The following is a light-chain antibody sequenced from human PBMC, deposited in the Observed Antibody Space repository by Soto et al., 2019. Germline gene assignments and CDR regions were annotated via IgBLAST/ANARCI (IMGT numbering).Light chain of an antibody. CDR3: CSYAGSYSWV. J-gene: IGLJ3*02. CDR1: SSDVGGYNY. CDR2: DVT. V-gene: IGLV2-11*01. Sequence: QSVLTQPRSVSGSPGQSGTLSCTGTSSDVGGYNYVSWYQQHPGKAPKLVIYDVTERPSGVPDRFSGSKSGNTASLTISRLQAEDEADYYCCSYAGSYSWVFGGGTKLTVL.